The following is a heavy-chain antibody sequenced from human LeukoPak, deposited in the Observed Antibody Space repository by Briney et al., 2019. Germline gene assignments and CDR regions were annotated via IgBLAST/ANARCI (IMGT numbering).Heavy chain of an antibody. J-gene: IGHJ4*02. CDR3: ARDRGAGY. D-gene: IGHD3-10*01. CDR2: ISSSSSTI. V-gene: IGHV3-48*01. CDR1: GFTFSSYS. Sequence: GGSLRLSCAASGFTFSSYSMNWVRQAPGKGLEWVSYISSSSSTIYYADSVKGRFTISRDNAKNSLYLQMDSLRAEDTAVYYCARDRGAGYWGQGTLVTVSS.